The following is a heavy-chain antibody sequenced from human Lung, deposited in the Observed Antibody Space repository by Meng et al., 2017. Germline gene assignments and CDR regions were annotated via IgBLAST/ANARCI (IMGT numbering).Heavy chain of an antibody. CDR1: GYTFNRYG. D-gene: IGHD4-17*01. Sequence: QVQLVQSGAEVKKPGASVKVSCKASGYTFNRYGISWVRQAPGQGLEWMGWISTYNGNTNYAQKFQGRVTMTTDTSTSTAYMELRSLRSDDTAVYYCAVMGLYGDYDNWYFDLWGRGTLVTVSS. CDR3: AVMGLYGDYDNWYFDL. V-gene: IGHV1-18*01. CDR2: ISTYNGNT. J-gene: IGHJ2*01.